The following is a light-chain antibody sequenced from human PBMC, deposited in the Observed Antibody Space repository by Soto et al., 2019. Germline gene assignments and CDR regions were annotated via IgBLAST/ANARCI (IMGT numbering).Light chain of an antibody. Sequence: DIQMTQSPSSLAASVGDRVTITCQASQDITSYLDWYQQKPGKAPKLLIYDRTTLEEGVPSRFTGSGSGTDFTLTINSLQPEDVATYTCQQYVSQPPTFGQGTKVDIK. CDR1: QDITSY. V-gene: IGKV1-33*01. CDR2: DRT. CDR3: QQYVSQPPT. J-gene: IGKJ2*01.